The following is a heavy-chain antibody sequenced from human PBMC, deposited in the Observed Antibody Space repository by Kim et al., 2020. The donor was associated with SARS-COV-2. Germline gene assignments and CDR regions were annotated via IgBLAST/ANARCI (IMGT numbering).Heavy chain of an antibody. CDR3: ARGVKTTVTTTEDY. D-gene: IGHD4-17*01. V-gene: IGHV4-31*02. J-gene: IGHJ4*02. Sequence: NPSLKGRVTIAVDTSKHQFSLKLSSVTAADTAVYYCARGVKTTVTTTEDYWGQGTLVTVSS.